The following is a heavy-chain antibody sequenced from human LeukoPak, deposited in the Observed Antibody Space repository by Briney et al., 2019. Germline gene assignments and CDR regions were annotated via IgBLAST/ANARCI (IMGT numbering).Heavy chain of an antibody. CDR1: GFTFSSYS. V-gene: IGHV3-21*01. CDR2: ISSSSSYI. J-gene: IGHJ4*02. D-gene: IGHD3-22*01. Sequence: GGSLRLSCAASGFTFSSYSMNWVRQAPGKGLEWVSSISSSSSYIYYADSVKGRFTISRDNAKNSLYLQMNSLRAEDTAVYYCARDRAPDDYYDSSGYYPLGYWGQGTLVTVSS. CDR3: ARDRAPDDYYDSSGYYPLGY.